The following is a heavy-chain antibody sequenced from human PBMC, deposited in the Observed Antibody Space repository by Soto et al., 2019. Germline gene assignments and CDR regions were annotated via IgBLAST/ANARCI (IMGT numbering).Heavy chain of an antibody. CDR2: IWYDGSNK. Sequence: GGSLRLSCAASGFTFSSYGMHWVRQAPGKGLEWVAVIWYDGSNKYYADSVKGRFTISRDNSKNTLYLQMNSLRAEDTAVYYCARDWAVLRFLEPPSGMDVWGQGTTVTVSS. V-gene: IGHV3-33*01. D-gene: IGHD3-3*01. CDR1: GFTFSSYG. J-gene: IGHJ6*02. CDR3: ARDWAVLRFLEPPSGMDV.